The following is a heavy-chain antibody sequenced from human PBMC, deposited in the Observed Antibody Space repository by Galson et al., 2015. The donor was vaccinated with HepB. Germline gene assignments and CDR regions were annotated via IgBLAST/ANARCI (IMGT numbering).Heavy chain of an antibody. CDR2: INAGNGNT. CDR1: GYIFLIYG. V-gene: IGHV1-3*01. Sequence: SVKVSCKASGYIFLIYGISWVRQAPGQRLEWMGWINAGNGNTKYSQKFQGRVTITRDTSASTAYMELSSLRSEDTAVYYCARDRGYCSSTSCYPFRGDLFDPWGQGTLVTVSS. J-gene: IGHJ5*02. D-gene: IGHD2-2*01. CDR3: ARDRGYCSSTSCYPFRGDLFDP.